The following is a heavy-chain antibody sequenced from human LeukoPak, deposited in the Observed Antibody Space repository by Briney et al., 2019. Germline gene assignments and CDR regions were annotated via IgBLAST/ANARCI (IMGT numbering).Heavy chain of an antibody. CDR3: AKDPRIGYCSSTSCYLEGVFDY. CDR1: GFSFSSLA. J-gene: IGHJ4*02. CDR2: ITGSGGNT. D-gene: IGHD2-2*01. V-gene: IGHV3-23*01. Sequence: GGSLRLSCAASGFSFSSLAMSWVRQTPGKGLEWVSAITGSGGNTYYADSVKGRFTISRDNSKNTLYLQMNSLRAEDTAVYYCAKDPRIGYCSSTSCYLEGVFDYWGQGTLVTVSS.